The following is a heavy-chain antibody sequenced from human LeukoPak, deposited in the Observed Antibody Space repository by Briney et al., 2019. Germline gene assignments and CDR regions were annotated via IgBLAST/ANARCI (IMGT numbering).Heavy chain of an antibody. J-gene: IGHJ4*02. CDR2: SSSNGSTI. D-gene: IGHD3/OR15-3a*01. Sequence: GGSLRLSCAASGFTLSDYYMIWIRQAPGKGLEWVSYSSSNGSTIYYADSVKGRFAISRDNAKNSLYLQMNSLRAEDTAVYYCARRRDFIDYWGQGTLVTVSS. CDR1: GFTLSDYY. V-gene: IGHV3-11*01. CDR3: ARRRDFIDY.